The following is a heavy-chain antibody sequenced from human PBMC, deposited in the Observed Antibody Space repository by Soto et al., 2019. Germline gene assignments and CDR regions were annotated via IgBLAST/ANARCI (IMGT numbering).Heavy chain of an antibody. D-gene: IGHD2-15*01. Sequence: KPSETLSLTCTVSGGSISSYYWSWIRQPPGKGLEWIGYIYYSGNTNYNPSLKSRVTISVDTSKNQFSLKLSSATAADTAVYYCARDAGGPADYWGQGTLVTVSS. CDR2: IYYSGNT. CDR1: GGSISSYY. J-gene: IGHJ4*02. V-gene: IGHV4-59*01. CDR3: ARDAGGPADY.